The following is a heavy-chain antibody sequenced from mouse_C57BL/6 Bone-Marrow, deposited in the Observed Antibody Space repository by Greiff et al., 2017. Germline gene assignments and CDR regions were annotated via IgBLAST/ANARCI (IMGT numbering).Heavy chain of an antibody. CDR2: VDPANGNT. CDR3: ARLGGFYYGY. D-gene: IGHD1-1*02. Sequence: EVQLQQSGAELVKPGTSVKLSCTVSGFNIKDAYMNWVKQRPEQGLEWIGRVDPANGNTEYDPKFQGKATMTADTTSNTACLQLSSLTSEDTAVYYCARLGGFYYGYWGQGTTLTVSS. CDR1: GFNIKDAY. J-gene: IGHJ2*01. V-gene: IGHV14-3*02.